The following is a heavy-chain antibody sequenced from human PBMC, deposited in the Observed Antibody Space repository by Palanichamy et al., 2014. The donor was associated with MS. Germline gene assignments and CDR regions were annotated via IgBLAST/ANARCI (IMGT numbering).Heavy chain of an antibody. V-gene: IGHV3-30*02. CDR2: IRHDGRNT. Sequence: QVQLVESGGGVVQPGGSLRLSCAASGFFFSTYGMHWVRQAPGKGLEWVTFIRHDGRNTYYVDSLKSRFTISRDNSKNTLYLQMKSLRDEDTAVYYCAKDQGYYSDSPYYFDYWGQGTLVTVSS. CDR1: GFFFSTYG. J-gene: IGHJ4*02. CDR3: AKDQGYYSDSPYYFDY. D-gene: IGHD3-3*01.